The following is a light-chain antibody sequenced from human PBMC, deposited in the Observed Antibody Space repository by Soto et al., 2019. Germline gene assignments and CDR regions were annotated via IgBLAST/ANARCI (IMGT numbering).Light chain of an antibody. J-gene: IGKJ1*01. Sequence: EIVLTPSPDTLSLSPGERATLSCRARQSVSSSYLAWYQQSPGQAPRLLIYGKSNRATGIPDRFSGSGSGTDFTLTISRLEPEDFAVYYCQQYWNSRWTFGQGTKVEIK. V-gene: IGKV3-20*01. CDR2: GKS. CDR3: QQYWNSRWT. CDR1: QSVSSSY.